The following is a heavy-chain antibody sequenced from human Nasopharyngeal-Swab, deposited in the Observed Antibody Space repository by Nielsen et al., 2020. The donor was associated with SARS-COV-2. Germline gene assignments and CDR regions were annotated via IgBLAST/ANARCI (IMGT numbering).Heavy chain of an antibody. D-gene: IGHD3-9*01. J-gene: IGHJ6*02. CDR3: ARARTDYDILTGWSYYGMDV. Sequence: WIRQPPGKGLEWIGYIYYSGSTYYNPSRKSRVTISVETSKNQFSLKLSSVTAADTAVYYCARARTDYDILTGWSYYGMDVWGQGTTVTVSS. CDR2: IYYSGST. V-gene: IGHV4-31*02.